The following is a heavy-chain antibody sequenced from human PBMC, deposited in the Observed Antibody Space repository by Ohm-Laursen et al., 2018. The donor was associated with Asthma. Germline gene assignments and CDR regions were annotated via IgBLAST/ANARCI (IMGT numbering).Heavy chain of an antibody. CDR3: AKDEYSTTLGVGAFDF. CDR1: GFTFRNYA. D-gene: IGHD6-13*01. V-gene: IGHV3-23*01. J-gene: IGHJ3*01. Sequence: SLRLSCAASGFTFRNYAMTWVRQAPGKGLEWVSTISLGGGGTYFADSVRGRFTISRDNSNNMLYLHMNSLTADDTSVYYCAKDEYSTTLGVGAFDFWGQGTMVTVSS. CDR2: ISLGGGGT.